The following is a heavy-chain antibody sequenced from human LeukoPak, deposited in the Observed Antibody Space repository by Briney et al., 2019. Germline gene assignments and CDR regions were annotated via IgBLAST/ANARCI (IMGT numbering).Heavy chain of an antibody. D-gene: IGHD3-10*01. CDR2: ISSDGTTT. CDR1: GFSFSNYW. J-gene: IGHJ4*02. CDR3: SRDITLTRGGRSDY. Sequence: GGSLRLSCAASGFSFSNYWMYWVRQAPGKGLVWVSRISSDGTTTNFAVSVKGRFTISRDNAKNTVYLQMNSLRAEDTAVYYCSRDITLTRGGRSDYWGQGTLVTVSS. V-gene: IGHV3-74*01.